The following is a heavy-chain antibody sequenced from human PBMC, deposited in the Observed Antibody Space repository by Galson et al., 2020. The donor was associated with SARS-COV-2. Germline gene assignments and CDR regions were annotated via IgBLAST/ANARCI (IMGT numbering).Heavy chain of an antibody. CDR1: GFTISSYS. J-gene: IGHJ6*02. CDR2: ISSSSSYK. CDR3: AREQGLGNYNNFAMDF. V-gene: IGHV3-21*01. Sequence: GGSLRLTCAASGFTISSYSMNWVRQAPGKGLEWVSSISSSSSYKYYADSVKGRFTTTRDNAKNSLYLQMNSLRAEDTAVYYCAREQGLGNYNNFAMDFGCQGTTVTVSS. D-gene: IGHD1-20*01.